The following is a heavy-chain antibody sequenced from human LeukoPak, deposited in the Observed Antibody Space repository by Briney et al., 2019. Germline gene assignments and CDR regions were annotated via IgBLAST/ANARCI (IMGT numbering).Heavy chain of an antibody. CDR3: ARRYSGSYSTVWFDP. CDR1: GGSISSSSYY. J-gene: IGHJ5*02. D-gene: IGHD1-26*01. Sequence: SETLSLTCTVSGGSISSSSYYWGWIRQPPGKGLEWIGSIYYSGSTYYNPSLKSRVTISVDTSKNQFSLKLSSVTAADTAVYYCARRYSGSYSTVWFDPWGQGTLVTVSS. V-gene: IGHV4-39*01. CDR2: IYYSGST.